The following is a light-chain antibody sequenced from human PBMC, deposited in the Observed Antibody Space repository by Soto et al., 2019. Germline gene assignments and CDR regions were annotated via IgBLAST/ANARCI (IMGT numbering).Light chain of an antibody. Sequence: DIEMTQSPSTLAASVGDRLTITCRSSQTIRRWLAWYQQRPGKSPKVLIYDASTLESGVPARLRGIGSETEFTLTISSLQPEDSATYYCQHYNSDPWTFGQGTKVEIK. CDR2: DAS. V-gene: IGKV1-5*01. CDR1: QTIRRW. CDR3: QHYNSDPWT. J-gene: IGKJ1*01.